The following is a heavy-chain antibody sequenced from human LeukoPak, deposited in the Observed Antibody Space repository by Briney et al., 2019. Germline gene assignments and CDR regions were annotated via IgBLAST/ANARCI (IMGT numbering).Heavy chain of an antibody. CDR3: ARQKLLGIAVAGYFDY. Sequence: SETLSLTCAVSGYSISSGYFWGWIRQPPGKGLERIGSMYHSGSTYYNPSLKSRVTISVDTSKNQFSLKLSSVSAADTAVYYCARQKLLGIAVAGYFDYWGQGTLVTVSS. J-gene: IGHJ4*02. D-gene: IGHD6-19*01. V-gene: IGHV4-38-2*01. CDR1: GYSISSGYF. CDR2: MYHSGST.